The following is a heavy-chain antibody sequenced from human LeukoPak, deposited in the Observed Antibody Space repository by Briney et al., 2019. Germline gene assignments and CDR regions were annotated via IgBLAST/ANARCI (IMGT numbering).Heavy chain of an antibody. D-gene: IGHD3-16*01. CDR1: GFTSSSYA. V-gene: IGHV3-23*01. J-gene: IGHJ4*02. CDR3: AKSRGDVMSSRVGCDY. CDR2: ISGSGGRT. Sequence: PGGSLRLSCAASGFTSSSYAMTWVRQAPGKGLEWVSVISGSGGRTYYADSVKGRFTISRDNPKNALYLQMNTLRAEDTAVYYCAKSRGDVMSSRVGCDYWGQGALVTVSS.